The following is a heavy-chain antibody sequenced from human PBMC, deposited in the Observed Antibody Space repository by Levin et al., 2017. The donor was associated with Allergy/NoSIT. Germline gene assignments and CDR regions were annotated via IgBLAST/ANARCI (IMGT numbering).Heavy chain of an antibody. D-gene: IGHD3-9*01. CDR3: ARSYYDILTGYYFDY. J-gene: IGHJ4*02. Sequence: SETLSLTCTVSGGSISSDSYYWAWIRQPPGKGLEWIGSIHYSGSTYYNPSLKSRITIFADTSKKQFSLKLSSVTATDTAVYYCARSYYDILTGYYFDYWGQGTLVTVSS. CDR1: GGSISSDSYY. V-gene: IGHV4-39*01. CDR2: IHYSGST.